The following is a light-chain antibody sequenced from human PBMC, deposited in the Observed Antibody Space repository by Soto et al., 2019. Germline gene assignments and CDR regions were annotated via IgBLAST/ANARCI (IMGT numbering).Light chain of an antibody. V-gene: IGLV2-23*02. Sequence: QSVLTQPASVSGSPGQSITISCTGTRSDIGTYNLVSWYQQLPGKAPTLMIFEVNRPPSGVSSRFSGSKSGNTASLTISSLQPEDEADYYCCSDAGSFVFGPGTKLTVL. CDR1: RSDIGTYNL. CDR2: EVN. CDR3: CSDAGSFV. J-gene: IGLJ1*01.